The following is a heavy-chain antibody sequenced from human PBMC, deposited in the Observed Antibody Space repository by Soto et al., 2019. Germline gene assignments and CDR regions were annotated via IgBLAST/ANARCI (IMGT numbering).Heavy chain of an antibody. CDR3: ARRKASSTTSLSFRAGFDY. Sequence: PGESLKISCKGSGYSFTNHWIGWVRQMPGKGLEWMGLIYPGDSDTRYSPSFEGQVTISADKSISTAYLQWSGLKASDTAMYYCARRKASSTTSLSFRAGFDYWGQGTLVTVSS. CDR1: GYSFTNHW. V-gene: IGHV5-51*01. D-gene: IGHD2-2*01. J-gene: IGHJ4*02. CDR2: IYPGDSDT.